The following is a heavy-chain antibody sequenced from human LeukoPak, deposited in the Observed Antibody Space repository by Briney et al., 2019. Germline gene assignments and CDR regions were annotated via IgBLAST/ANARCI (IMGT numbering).Heavy chain of an antibody. V-gene: IGHV3-49*04. CDR3: TRDIGLLWFGELRYFDY. D-gene: IGHD3-10*01. CDR2: IRSKAYGGTT. Sequence: GGSLRLSCAASGFTFSSYWMTWVRQAPGKGLEWVGSIRSKAYGGTTEYAASVKGRFTISRDDSKSIAYLQMNSLKTEDTAVYYCTRDIGLLWFGELRYFDYWGQGTLVTVSS. CDR1: GFTFSSYW. J-gene: IGHJ4*02.